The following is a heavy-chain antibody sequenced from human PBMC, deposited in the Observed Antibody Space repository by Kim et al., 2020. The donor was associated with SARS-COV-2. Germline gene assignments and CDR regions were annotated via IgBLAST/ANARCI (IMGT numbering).Heavy chain of an antibody. Sequence: ASVKVSCKASGYTFTSYDINWVRQATGQGLEWMGWMNPNSGNTGYAQKFQGRVTMTRNTSISTAYMELSSLRSEDTAVYYCASGFRAAAGPVYYYYYMDVWGKGTTVTVAS. V-gene: IGHV1-8*01. CDR1: GYTFTSYD. CDR2: MNPNSGNT. CDR3: ASGFRAAAGPVYYYYYMDV. D-gene: IGHD6-13*01. J-gene: IGHJ6*03.